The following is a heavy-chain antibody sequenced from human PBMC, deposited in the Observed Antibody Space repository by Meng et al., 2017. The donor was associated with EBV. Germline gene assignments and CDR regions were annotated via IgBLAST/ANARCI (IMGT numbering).Heavy chain of an antibody. CDR2: TNEDGGIT. CDR3: SRDLAGPFDD. CDR1: GFTFSRFW. V-gene: IGHV3-74*01. J-gene: IGHJ4*02. Sequence: EVQVVESGGRSVRPGGSLRLSCAVSGFTFSRFWMHWVRQVPGKGLVWVARTNEDGGITNYADSVKGRFIISRDNTRNTLYLQMNSLRDEDTAVYFCSRDLAGPFDDWGQGTLVTVSS.